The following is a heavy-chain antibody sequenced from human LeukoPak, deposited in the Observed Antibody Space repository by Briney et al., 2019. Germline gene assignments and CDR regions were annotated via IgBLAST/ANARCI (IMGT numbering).Heavy chain of an antibody. J-gene: IGHJ4*02. D-gene: IGHD5-24*01. Sequence: GGSLRLSCAASGFTFSSYGMHWVRQAPGKGLEWVAVISYDGSNKYYADSVKGRFTISRDNSKNTLYLQMNSLRAEDTAVYYCAKLVGDGYNYLDYWGQGTLVTVSS. V-gene: IGHV3-30*18. CDR2: ISYDGSNK. CDR3: AKLVGDGYNYLDY. CDR1: GFTFSSYG.